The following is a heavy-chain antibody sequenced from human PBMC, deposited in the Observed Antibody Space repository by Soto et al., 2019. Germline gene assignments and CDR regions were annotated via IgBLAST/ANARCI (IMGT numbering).Heavy chain of an antibody. CDR1: GGSISSGDYY. V-gene: IGHV4-30-4*02. Sequence: SETLSLTCTVSGGSISSGDYYWSWIRQPPGKGLEWIGYIYYSGSTYYNPSLKSRVTISVNTSKNQFSLKLSSVTAAHTAVYYCGRGEGQQPLVRSADWGQGTPVTVSS. CDR3: GRGEGQQPLVRSAD. CDR2: IYYSGST. J-gene: IGHJ1*01. D-gene: IGHD6-13*01.